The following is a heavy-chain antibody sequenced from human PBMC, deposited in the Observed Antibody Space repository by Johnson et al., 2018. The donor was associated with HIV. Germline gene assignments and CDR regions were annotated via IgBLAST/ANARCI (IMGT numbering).Heavy chain of an antibody. CDR1: GFTFSSYG. D-gene: IGHD1-14*01. J-gene: IGHJ3*02. V-gene: IGHV3-30*03. CDR2: ISYDGSNK. CDR3: PVDTEAFDI. Sequence: QVQLVESGGGVVQPGRSLRLSCAASGFTFSSYGMHWVRQAPGKGLAWVAVISYDGSNKYYADSVKGRFTISRDNSKNTLYLQMNSLRAEDTAVYYCPVDTEAFDIWGQGTMVTVSS.